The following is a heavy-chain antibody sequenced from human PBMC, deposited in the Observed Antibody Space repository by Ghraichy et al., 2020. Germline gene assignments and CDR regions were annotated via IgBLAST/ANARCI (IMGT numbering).Heavy chain of an antibody. V-gene: IGHV4-59*01. CDR3: ARVHRGSGWYVHY. CDR2: IYYSGST. D-gene: IGHD6-19*01. Sequence: SETLSLTCTVSGGSISSYYWSWIRQPPGKGLEWIGYIYYSGSTNYNPSLKSRVTISVDTSKNQFSLKLSSVTAADTAVYYCARVHRGSGWYVHYWGQGTLVTVSS. J-gene: IGHJ4*02. CDR1: GGSISSYY.